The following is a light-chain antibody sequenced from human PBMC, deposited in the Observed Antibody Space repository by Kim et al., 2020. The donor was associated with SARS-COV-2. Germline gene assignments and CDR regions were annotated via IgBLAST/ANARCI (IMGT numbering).Light chain of an antibody. J-gene: IGKJ2*01. CDR2: GTS. V-gene: IGKV3-20*01. CDR3: QQYVSSTGT. CDR1: QRVSGNY. Sequence: FAPGERAPLSCRASQRVSGNYLAWYQQKPGQAPRLLIYGTSTRATGIADRFSGSGSGTDFTLTISRLEPEDFAVYYCQQYVSSTGTFGQGTKLEI.